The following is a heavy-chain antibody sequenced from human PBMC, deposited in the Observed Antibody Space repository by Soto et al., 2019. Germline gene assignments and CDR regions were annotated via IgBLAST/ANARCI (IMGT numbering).Heavy chain of an antibody. D-gene: IGHD5-18*01. J-gene: IGHJ6*02. Sequence: PSETLSLTCAVSGGSISSSNWWSWVRQPPGKGLEWIGEINHSGSTNYNPSLKSRVTISVDTSKNQFSLKLSSVTAADTVVYYCAREGGYSYGPNDYYYYYGMDVWGQGTTVTVSS. V-gene: IGHV4-4*02. CDR2: INHSGST. CDR3: AREGGYSYGPNDYYYYYGMDV. CDR1: GGSISSSNW.